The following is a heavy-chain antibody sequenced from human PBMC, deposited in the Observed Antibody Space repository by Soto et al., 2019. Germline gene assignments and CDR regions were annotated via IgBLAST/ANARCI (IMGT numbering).Heavy chain of an antibody. CDR2: ISYDGSNK. CDR3: ARVALVPAAMSYYYYGMDV. V-gene: IGHV3-30-3*01. CDR1: GFTFSSYA. J-gene: IGHJ6*02. Sequence: GGSLRLSCAASGFTFSSYAMHWVRQAPGKGLEWVAVISYDGSNKYYADSVKGRFTISRDNSKNTLYLQMNSLRAEDTAVYYCARVALVPAAMSYYYYGMDVWGQGTTVTVSS. D-gene: IGHD2-2*01.